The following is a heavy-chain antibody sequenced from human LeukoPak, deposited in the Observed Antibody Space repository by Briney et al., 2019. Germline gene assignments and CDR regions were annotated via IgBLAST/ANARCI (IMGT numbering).Heavy chain of an antibody. CDR1: GGSISSYY. J-gene: IGHJ4*02. Sequence: SETLSLTCTVSGGSISSYYWSWIRQPPGKGLEWIVYVYYSGSTNYNPSLKSRVTISVDTSKNQFSLRLSSVTAADTAVYYYARERRDGYKVYFDYWGQGTLVTVSS. V-gene: IGHV4-59*01. CDR2: VYYSGST. CDR3: ARERRDGYKVYFDY. D-gene: IGHD5-24*01.